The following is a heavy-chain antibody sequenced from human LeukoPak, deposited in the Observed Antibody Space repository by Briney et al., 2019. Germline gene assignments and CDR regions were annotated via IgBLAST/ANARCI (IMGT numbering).Heavy chain of an antibody. CDR3: SRDRWAVGGVGGYYAMDV. V-gene: IGHV4-34*09. Sequence: SETLSLTCAVYGGSFSGYYWSWIRQAPGKGLEWIGEINHSGSTNYNPSLESRVTISVDTSKNQFSLNLSSVTAADTAVYFCSRDRWAVGGVGGYYAMDVWGQGTTVTVSS. CDR2: INHSGST. J-gene: IGHJ6*02. D-gene: IGHD3-16*01. CDR1: GGSFSGYY.